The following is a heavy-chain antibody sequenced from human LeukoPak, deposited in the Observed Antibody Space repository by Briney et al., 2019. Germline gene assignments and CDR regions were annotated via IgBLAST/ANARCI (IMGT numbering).Heavy chain of an antibody. CDR2: IYTSGST. J-gene: IGHJ4*02. CDR1: GGSISSGSNY. CDR3: ARHGHRYGSGKSDY. Sequence: SETLSLTCTVSGGSISSGSNYWSWIRQPAGKGLEWIGRIYTSGSTNYNPSLKSRVTISVDTSKNQFSLRLSPVTAADTAVYYCARHGHRYGSGKSDYWGQGTLVTVSS. V-gene: IGHV4-61*02. D-gene: IGHD3-10*01.